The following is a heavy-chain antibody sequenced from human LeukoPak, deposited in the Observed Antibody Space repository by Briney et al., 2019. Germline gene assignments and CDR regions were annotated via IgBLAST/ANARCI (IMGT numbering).Heavy chain of an antibody. D-gene: IGHD6-19*01. CDR2: IRYDGVNK. J-gene: IGHJ4*02. V-gene: IGHV3-30*02. CDR3: TKGDSGWPFDY. Sequence: PGGSLRLSCAASGFTFSDYGMHWVRRAPGKGLEWVTFIRYDGVNKFYADSVKGRFTVSRDNSKNTLYLQINSLRPEDTALYYCTKGDSGWPFDYWGQGTLVTVSS. CDR1: GFTFSDYG.